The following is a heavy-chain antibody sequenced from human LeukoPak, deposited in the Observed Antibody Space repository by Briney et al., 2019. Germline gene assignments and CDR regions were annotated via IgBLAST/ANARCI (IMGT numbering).Heavy chain of an antibody. Sequence: SQTLSLTCAISGDSVFSTSATWNWIRQSPSGGLEWLGRTCRRSKWFNDYAVSVKSRVTINPDTSKNQFSLHLNSVTPEDTAVYYCAREGSYTSGSLHLDYWGQGTLVTVSS. J-gene: IGHJ4*02. CDR2: TCRRSKWFN. CDR1: GDSVFSTSAT. V-gene: IGHV6-1*01. D-gene: IGHD5-18*01. CDR3: AREGSYTSGSLHLDY.